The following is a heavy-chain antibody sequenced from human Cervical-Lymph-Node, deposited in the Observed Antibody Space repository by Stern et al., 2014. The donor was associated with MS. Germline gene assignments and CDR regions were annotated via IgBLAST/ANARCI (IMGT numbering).Heavy chain of an antibody. CDR1: GGSFNSYS. CDR3: ARGDWYPDEAHRSYDP. Sequence: VQLVASSAELKKPGSSVKVSCKTSGGSFNSYSITWVRQAPGKGLEWVGAIIPIVGTAHLAQKFLDRVTITADESRSTAYMELRSLRFEDTAVYYCARGDWYPDEAHRSYDPWGQGTLVTVSS. D-gene: IGHD6-19*01. CDR2: IIPIVGTA. V-gene: IGHV1-69*01. J-gene: IGHJ5*02.